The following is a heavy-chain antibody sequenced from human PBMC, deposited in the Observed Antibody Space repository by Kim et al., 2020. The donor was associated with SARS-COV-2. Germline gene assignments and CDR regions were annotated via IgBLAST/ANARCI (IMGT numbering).Heavy chain of an antibody. CDR3: ARGRGKYYGSGRQGMDV. D-gene: IGHD3-10*01. J-gene: IGHJ6*02. CDR2: INHSGST. V-gene: IGHV4-34*01. Sequence: SETLSLTCAVYGGSFSGYYWSWIRQPPGKGLEWIGEINHSGSTNYNPSLKSRVTISVDTSKNQFSLKLSSVTAADTAVYYCARGRGKYYGSGRQGMDVWGQGTTVTVSS. CDR1: GGSFSGYY.